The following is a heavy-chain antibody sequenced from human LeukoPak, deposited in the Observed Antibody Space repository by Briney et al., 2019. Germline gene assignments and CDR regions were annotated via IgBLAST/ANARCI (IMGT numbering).Heavy chain of an antibody. Sequence: PGGSLRLSCAASGFTFSDYYMSWIRQAPGKGLEWVSYMSSSGSTIYYADSVKGRFTISRDSAKNSLYLQMNSLRAEDTAVYYCATSYDILIGYFGSWGQGTLVTVSS. V-gene: IGHV3-11*04. CDR2: MSSSGSTI. CDR3: ATSYDILIGYFGS. J-gene: IGHJ4*02. D-gene: IGHD3-9*01. CDR1: GFTFSDYY.